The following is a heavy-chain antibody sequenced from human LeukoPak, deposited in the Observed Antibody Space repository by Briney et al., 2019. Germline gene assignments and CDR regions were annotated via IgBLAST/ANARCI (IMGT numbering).Heavy chain of an antibody. CDR2: IIPIFGTA. CDR1: GYTFTSYA. CDR3: ARAEGFLESSARYYYYYYGMDV. V-gene: IGHV1-69*13. D-gene: IGHD3-3*01. J-gene: IGHJ6*02. Sequence: GASVKVSCKASGYTFTSYAMNWVRQAPGQGLEWMGGIIPIFGTANYAQKFQGRVTITADESTSTAYMELSSLRSEDTAVYYCARAEGFLESSARYYYYYYGMDVWGQGTTVTVSS.